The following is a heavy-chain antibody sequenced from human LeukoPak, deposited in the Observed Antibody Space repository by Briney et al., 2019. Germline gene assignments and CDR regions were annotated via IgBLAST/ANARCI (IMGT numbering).Heavy chain of an antibody. CDR2: ISGSGGST. Sequence: AGGSLRLSCAASGFTFSSYAMNWVRQAPGKGLEWVSVISGSGGSTYYADSVKGRFTISRDNSKNTLYLQMNSLRAEDTARYYCAKYYYGSGRFDYWGQGTLVTVSS. CDR1: GFTFSSYA. CDR3: AKYYYGSGRFDY. D-gene: IGHD3-10*01. J-gene: IGHJ4*02. V-gene: IGHV3-23*01.